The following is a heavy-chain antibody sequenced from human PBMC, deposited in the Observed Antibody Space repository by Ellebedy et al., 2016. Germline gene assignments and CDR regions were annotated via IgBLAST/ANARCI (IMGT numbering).Heavy chain of an antibody. D-gene: IGHD2-15*01. V-gene: IGHV1-3*01. CDR3: ARAAIVVDLLYYYGLDV. J-gene: IGHJ6*02. CDR1: GYTFTSYA. Sequence: ASVTVSCKASGYTFTSYAMHWVRQAPGQRLEWMGWINAGNGNTKYSQKFQDRITITRDTSARTAYMELSSRRTEDTAVYKCARAAIVVDLLYYYGLDVWGQGTTVTVSS. CDR2: INAGNGNT.